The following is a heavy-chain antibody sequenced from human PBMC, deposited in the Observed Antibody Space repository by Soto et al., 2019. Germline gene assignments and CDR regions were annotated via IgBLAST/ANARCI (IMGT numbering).Heavy chain of an antibody. V-gene: IGHV4-59*08. J-gene: IGHJ6*02. CDR3: VRQGIGSLHGLVDV. Sequence: QVQLQQSGPGLVKPSETLSLTCTVSSGPSSSHNWGWIRQSPGRGLEWIGYVYNTGGTSYNPSLTRRVTKSSDTSANHISLTLSFVTAADTAIYYCVRQGIGSLHGLVDVWGQGTTVSVSS. CDR2: VYNTGGT. D-gene: IGHD1-26*01. CDR1: SGPSSSHN.